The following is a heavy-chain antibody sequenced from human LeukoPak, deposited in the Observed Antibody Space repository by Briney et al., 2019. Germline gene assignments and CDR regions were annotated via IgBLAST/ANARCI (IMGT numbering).Heavy chain of an antibody. J-gene: IGHJ4*02. V-gene: IGHV5-51*01. CDR3: ARGPSSGYYYGDY. CDR2: IYPGDSDT. CDR1: GYSFTSYW. Sequence: GESMKISCKGSGYSFTSYWTGWVRQRPGKGLEWMGIIYPGDSDTRYSPSFQGQVTISADKSISTAYLQWTSLKASDTAMYYCARGPSSGYYYGDYCGQGTLVTVSS. D-gene: IGHD3-22*01.